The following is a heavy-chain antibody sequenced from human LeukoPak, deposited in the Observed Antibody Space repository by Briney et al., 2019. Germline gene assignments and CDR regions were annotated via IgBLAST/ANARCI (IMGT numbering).Heavy chain of an antibody. CDR3: ARDPSLAVAGIPLFNY. Sequence: ASVKVSCKTSGYTFTNYGISWVRQAPGQGLEWMGWISGYNGNPRYAQKVQGRVTMTTDTSTNTAYMEVNSLRSDDTAIYYCARDPSLAVAGIPLFNYSGQPCLVILSS. J-gene: IGHJ4*02. D-gene: IGHD6-19*01. CDR1: GYTFTNYG. CDR2: ISGYNGNP. V-gene: IGHV1-18*01.